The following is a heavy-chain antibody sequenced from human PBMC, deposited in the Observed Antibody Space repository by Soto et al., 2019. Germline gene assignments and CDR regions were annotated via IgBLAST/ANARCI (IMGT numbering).Heavy chain of an antibody. D-gene: IGHD6-6*01. J-gene: IGHJ4*02. CDR2: IYYSGST. CDR3: ARHAGYSSSSKLGSSIWYY. V-gene: IGHV4-39*01. CDR1: GGSISSSSYY. Sequence: SETLSLTCTVSGGSISSSSYYWGWIRQPPGKGLEWIGSIYYSGSTYYNPSLKSRVTISVDTSKNQFSLKLSSVTAADTAVYYCARHAGYSSSSKLGSSIWYYWGQGTLVTVSS.